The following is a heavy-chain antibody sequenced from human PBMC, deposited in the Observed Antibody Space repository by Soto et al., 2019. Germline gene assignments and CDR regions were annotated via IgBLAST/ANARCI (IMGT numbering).Heavy chain of an antibody. CDR3: AREGGGSSRDAFDI. V-gene: IGHV4-59*01. CDR1: GGSISSYY. D-gene: IGHD6-13*01. Sequence: PSETLSLTCTVSGGSISSYYWSWIRQPPGKGLEWIGYIYYSGSTNYNPSLKSRVTISVDTSKNQFSLKLSSVTAADTAVYYCAREGGGSSRDAFDIWGKGTMVTVS. J-gene: IGHJ3*02. CDR2: IYYSGST.